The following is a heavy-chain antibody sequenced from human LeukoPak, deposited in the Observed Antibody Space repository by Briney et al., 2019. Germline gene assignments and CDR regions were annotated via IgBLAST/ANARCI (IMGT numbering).Heavy chain of an antibody. J-gene: IGHJ4*02. CDR2: IYHSGST. Sequence: SETLSLTCAVSGYSISNGYYWGWIRQPPGKGLEWIGSIYHSGSTYYNPSLKSRVTISVDTSKNQFSLKLSSVTAADTAAYYCARGARMTIFEGLSDYWGQGTLVTVSS. CDR3: ARGARMTIFEGLSDY. CDR1: GYSISNGYY. D-gene: IGHD3-3*01. V-gene: IGHV4-38-2*01.